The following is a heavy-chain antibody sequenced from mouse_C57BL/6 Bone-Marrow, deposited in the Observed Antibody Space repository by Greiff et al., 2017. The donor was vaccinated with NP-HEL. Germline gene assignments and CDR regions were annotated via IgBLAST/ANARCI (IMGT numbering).Heavy chain of an antibody. Sequence: EVHLVESGGDLVKPGGSLKLSCAASGFTFSSYGMSWVRQTPDKRLEWVATISSGGCYTYYPDSVKGRFTISRDNAKNTLYLQMSSLKSEDTAMYYCARHDGNYDYWGQGTTLTVSS. CDR2: ISSGGCYT. D-gene: IGHD2-1*01. V-gene: IGHV5-6*01. CDR1: GFTFSSYG. CDR3: ARHDGNYDY. J-gene: IGHJ2*01.